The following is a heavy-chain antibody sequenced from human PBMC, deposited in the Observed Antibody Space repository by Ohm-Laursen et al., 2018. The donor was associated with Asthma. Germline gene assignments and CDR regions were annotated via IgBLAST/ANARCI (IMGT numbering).Heavy chain of an antibody. D-gene: IGHD6-6*01. CDR2: ISYDGSNK. CDR3: ARGDSSSVRDFDY. CDR1: GFTFRSYA. J-gene: IGHJ4*02. V-gene: IGHV3-30-3*01. Sequence: SLRLSCAASGFTFRSYAMHWVRQAPGKGLEWVAVISYDGSNKYYADSVKGRFTISRDNSKNTLYLQMNSLRAEDTAVYYCARGDSSSVRDFDYWGQGTLVTVSS.